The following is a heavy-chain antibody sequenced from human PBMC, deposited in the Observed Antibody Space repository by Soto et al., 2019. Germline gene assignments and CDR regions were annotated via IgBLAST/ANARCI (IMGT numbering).Heavy chain of an antibody. CDR3: TTEGFYYYDSSGYDWFDP. Sequence: GSLRLSCAASGFTFSSYAMSWVRQAPGKGLEWVSAISGSGGSTYYADSVKGRFTISRDNSKNTLYLQMNSLKTEDTAVYYCTTEGFYYYDSSGYDWFDPWGQGTLVTVSS. CDR2: ISGSGGST. D-gene: IGHD3-22*01. J-gene: IGHJ5*02. CDR1: GFTFSSYA. V-gene: IGHV3-23*01.